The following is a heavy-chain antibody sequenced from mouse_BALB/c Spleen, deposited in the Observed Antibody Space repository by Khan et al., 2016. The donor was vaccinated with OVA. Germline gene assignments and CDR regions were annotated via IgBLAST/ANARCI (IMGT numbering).Heavy chain of an antibody. CDR2: ISYDGSN. CDR1: GYSITSGYY. J-gene: IGHJ1*01. CDR3: ARDYRPRYFDV. Sequence: EVQVVESGPGLVKPSQSLSLTCSVTGYSITSGYYWNWIRQFPGNKLEWMGYISYDGSNNYNPSLKNRISITRDTSQNQFFLKLNSVTTEDTATYYCARDYRPRYFDVWGAGTTVTVSS. V-gene: IGHV3-6*02.